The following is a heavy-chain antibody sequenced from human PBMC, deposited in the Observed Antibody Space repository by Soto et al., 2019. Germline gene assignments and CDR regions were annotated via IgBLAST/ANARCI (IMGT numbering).Heavy chain of an antibody. CDR1: GYTFTSYG. J-gene: IGHJ6*02. CDR3: ARDLAALVYYSYYYYGMDV. Sequence: QVQLVQSGAEVKKPGASVKVSCKASGYTFTSYGISWVRQAPGQGLEWMGWISAYNGNTNYAQKLQGRVTMTTDTSTSTAYMELRSLRSDDTAVYYCARDLAALVYYSYYYYGMDVWGQGTTVTVSS. CDR2: ISAYNGNT. V-gene: IGHV1-18*04. D-gene: IGHD3-10*01.